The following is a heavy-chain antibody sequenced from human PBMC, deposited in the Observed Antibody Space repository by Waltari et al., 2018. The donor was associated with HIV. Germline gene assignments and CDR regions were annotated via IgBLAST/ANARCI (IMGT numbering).Heavy chain of an antibody. D-gene: IGHD6-13*01. Sequence: QVQLQQWGAGLLKPSETLSLTCAVYGGSFSGYYWSWIRQPPGKGREWIGEINHRGSTNYNPSLKRRGTISVDTSKNQFSLKLSSVTAADTAVYYCAVLLAAAGTGEANWFDPWGQGTLVTVSS. CDR3: AVLLAAAGTGEANWFDP. V-gene: IGHV4-34*01. CDR1: GGSFSGYY. J-gene: IGHJ5*02. CDR2: INHRGST.